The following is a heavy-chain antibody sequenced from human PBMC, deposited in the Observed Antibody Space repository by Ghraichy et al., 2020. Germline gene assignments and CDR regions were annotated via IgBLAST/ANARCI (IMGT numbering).Heavy chain of an antibody. Sequence: GESLRLSCAASGFIFTSYSLNWVRQAPGKGLEWVSSISSSSIYIYYAESVRGRFTISRDNARNSLYLQMSSLRAEDTAVYYCASSTTSYRSSVLNAFDIWGQGTMVTVSS. CDR1: GFIFTSYS. J-gene: IGHJ3*02. V-gene: IGHV3-21*01. CDR3: ASSTTSYRSSVLNAFDI. CDR2: ISSSSIYI. D-gene: IGHD2-2*01.